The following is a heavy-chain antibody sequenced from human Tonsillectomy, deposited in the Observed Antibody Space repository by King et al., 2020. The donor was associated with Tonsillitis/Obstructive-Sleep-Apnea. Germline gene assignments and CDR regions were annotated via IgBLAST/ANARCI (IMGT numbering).Heavy chain of an antibody. CDR1: GYTFTGYY. J-gene: IGHJ4*02. CDR2: INPNSGGT. D-gene: IGHD3-22*01. Sequence: VQLVQSGAEVKKPGASVKVSCKASGYTFTGYYMHWVRQAPGQGLEWMGWINPNSGGTNYAKKIQGWVTMTRDTSISTAYMELSRLRSDDTAVYYCARAQYYYDSSGYFDYWGQGTLVTVSS. CDR3: ARAQYYYDSSGYFDY. V-gene: IGHV1-2*04.